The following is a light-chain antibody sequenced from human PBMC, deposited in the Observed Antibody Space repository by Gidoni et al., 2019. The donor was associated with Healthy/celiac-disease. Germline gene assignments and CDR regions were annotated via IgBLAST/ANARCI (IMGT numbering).Light chain of an antibody. Sequence: DIVMTQSPDSLAVSLGERATINCKSSQGVLYSSNNKNYLAWYQQKPGQPPKLLIYWASTRESGVPARFSGSGSGTDFTLTISSLQAEDVAVYYCQQYYSTLALTFGGGTKVEIK. CDR2: WAS. CDR3: QQYYSTLALT. J-gene: IGKJ4*01. V-gene: IGKV4-1*01. CDR1: QGVLYSSNNKNY.